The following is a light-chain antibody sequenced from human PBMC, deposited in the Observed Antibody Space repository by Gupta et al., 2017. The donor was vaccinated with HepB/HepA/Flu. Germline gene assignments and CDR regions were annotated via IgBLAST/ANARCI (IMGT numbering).Light chain of an antibody. J-gene: IGLJ1*01. CDR1: SSNIGSNY. CDR3: AAWDDSLRGV. V-gene: IGLV1-47*01. Sequence: QSVLTQPPSASGTPGQRVTISCSGSSSNIGSNYVYWYQQLPGTAPKLLFYRNNQRPSGVPDRFSGSKSGTSASLAISGLRSEDEADYYCAAWDDSLRGVFGTGTKVTVL. CDR2: RNN.